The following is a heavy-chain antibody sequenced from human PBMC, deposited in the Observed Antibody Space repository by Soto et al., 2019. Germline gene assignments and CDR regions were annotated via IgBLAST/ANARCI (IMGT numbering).Heavy chain of an antibody. V-gene: IGHV3-30*18. CDR2: VSYDGNHK. Sequence: QVQLVESGGGVIQPGTSLSLSCGSSGFTFRSFGMYWVRQAPGKGLEWVAAVSYDGNHKYYADSVKGRFTVSRDNAKNMLYLQMNSLRGEDTAVYYCAKDVGQQLVLNYGMDVWGQGTTVTVSS. CDR1: GFTFRSFG. J-gene: IGHJ6*02. CDR3: AKDVGQQLVLNYGMDV. D-gene: IGHD6-13*01.